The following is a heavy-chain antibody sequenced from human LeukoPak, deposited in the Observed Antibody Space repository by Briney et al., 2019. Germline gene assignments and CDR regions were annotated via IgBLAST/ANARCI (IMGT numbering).Heavy chain of an antibody. CDR3: AKTRGNSWSGFDY. CDR1: GFTFSSYS. Sequence: GGSLRLSCAASGFTFSSYSMNWVRQAPGKGPEWVSYISSSSNTIYYADSVKGRFTISRDNAKNSLYLQMNSLRAEDTAVYYCAKTRGNSWSGFDYWGQGTLVTVSS. J-gene: IGHJ4*02. V-gene: IGHV3-48*01. CDR2: ISSSSNTI. D-gene: IGHD6-13*01.